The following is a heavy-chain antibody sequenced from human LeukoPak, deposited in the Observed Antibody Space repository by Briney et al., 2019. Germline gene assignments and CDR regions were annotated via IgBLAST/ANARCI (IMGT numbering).Heavy chain of an antibody. CDR1: GFTFSSYG. V-gene: IGHV3-33*01. CDR3: ARDPGSSSWSPFFDY. D-gene: IGHD6-13*01. J-gene: IGHJ4*02. CDR2: IWFDGSTK. Sequence: PGGSLRLSCAASGFTFSSYGMHWVRQAPGKGLEWVAVIWFDGSTKYYADSVKGRFTISRDNSKNTLYLQMNSLRAEDTAVYHCARDPGSSSWSPFFDYWGQGTLVTVSS.